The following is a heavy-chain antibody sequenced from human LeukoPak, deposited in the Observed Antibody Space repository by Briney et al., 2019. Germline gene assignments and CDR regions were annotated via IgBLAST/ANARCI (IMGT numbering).Heavy chain of an antibody. CDR2: FDPEDGKT. J-gene: IGHJ6*02. CDR1: EYSLTEIS. CDR3: ATFQSRFYGMDL. V-gene: IGHV1-24*01. Sequence: GASVKVSCKVSEYSLTEISMHWVRQAPGEGLEWMGGFDPEDGKTIYARGFQGRLTMTRDTSTDTAYVQLSSLRSEDTALYYCATFQSRFYGMDLWGQGPTVTVSS.